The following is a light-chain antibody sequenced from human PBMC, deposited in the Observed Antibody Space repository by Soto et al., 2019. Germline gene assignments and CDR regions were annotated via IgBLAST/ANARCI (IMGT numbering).Light chain of an antibody. Sequence: ETVMTQSPANLSVSPGDRVTLSCRASQTIHTNLAWFQQKPGQAPKLLIYGASTRDTGVPARFTGSGSGTEFTLTISSLQSEDFAVYFCQQYNNWPPWTFGQGTKVEI. J-gene: IGKJ1*01. CDR1: QTIHTN. V-gene: IGKV3-15*01. CDR2: GAS. CDR3: QQYNNWPPWT.